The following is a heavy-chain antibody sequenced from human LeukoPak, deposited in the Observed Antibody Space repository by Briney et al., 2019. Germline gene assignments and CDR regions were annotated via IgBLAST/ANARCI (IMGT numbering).Heavy chain of an antibody. Sequence: GESLKISCKGSEYSFTNYWIGWVRQMPGKGLEWMGIIYPGDSDARYGPSFQGQVTISADKSISTAYLQWSSLKASDTAIYYCARRVYSNYWYFDLWGRGTLVTVSS. J-gene: IGHJ2*01. D-gene: IGHD4-11*01. CDR3: ARRVYSNYWYFDL. V-gene: IGHV5-51*01. CDR1: EYSFTNYW. CDR2: IYPGDSDA.